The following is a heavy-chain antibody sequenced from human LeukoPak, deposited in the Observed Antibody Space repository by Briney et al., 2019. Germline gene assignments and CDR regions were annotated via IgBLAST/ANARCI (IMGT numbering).Heavy chain of an antibody. Sequence: SETLSLTCTVSGGSISSYYWSWIRQPPGKGLEWIGYIYYSGSTNYNPSLKSRVTISVDTSKNQFSLKLSSVTAADTAVYYCARHIVAKYPFDYWGQGTLVTVSS. CDR1: GGSISSYY. V-gene: IGHV4-59*08. CDR3: ARHIVAKYPFDY. CDR2: IYYSGST. J-gene: IGHJ4*02. D-gene: IGHD5-12*01.